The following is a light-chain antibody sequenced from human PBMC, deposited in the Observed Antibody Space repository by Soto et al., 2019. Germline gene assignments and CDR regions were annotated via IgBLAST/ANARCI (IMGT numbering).Light chain of an antibody. V-gene: IGKV3-20*01. CDR1: QSVSNNY. J-gene: IGKJ1*01. CDR3: HQYGSAPQT. CDR2: GAS. Sequence: DIVLTQSPGTLSLSPGDRATLSCRASQSVSNNYLAWYQQKPGQAPRLLIYGASTMASGIPDRFSGGGSGTDFTLTISRLEPEDFAVYYCHQYGSAPQTFGQGTKVDIK.